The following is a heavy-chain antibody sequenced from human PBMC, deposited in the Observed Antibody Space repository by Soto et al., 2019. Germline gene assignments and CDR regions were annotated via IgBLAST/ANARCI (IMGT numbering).Heavy chain of an antibody. CDR3: ARVGSSWYPRWDYYYYGMDV. Sequence: PSETLSLTCTVAGGSISSYYWSWIRQPPGKGLEWIGYIYYSGSTNYNPSLKSRVTISVDTSKNQFSLKLSSVTAADTAVYYCARVGSSWYPRWDYYYYGMDVWGQGTTVTVSS. CDR2: IYYSGST. D-gene: IGHD6-13*01. CDR1: GGSISSYY. V-gene: IGHV4-59*01. J-gene: IGHJ6*02.